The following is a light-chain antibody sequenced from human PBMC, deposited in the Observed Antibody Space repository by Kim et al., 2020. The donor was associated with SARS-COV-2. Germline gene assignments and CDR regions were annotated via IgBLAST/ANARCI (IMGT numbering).Light chain of an antibody. CDR3: KSRDSSGSHLV. Sequence: SSELTQDPAVSVALGQTVRITCQGDSLRTYYASWYQQKPGQAPVLVMYPKSSRPSGIPDRFSGSTSGNTASLTIPGAQAEDEADYYCKSRDSSGSHLVFG. J-gene: IGLJ3*02. CDR1: SLRTYY. CDR2: PKS. V-gene: IGLV3-19*01.